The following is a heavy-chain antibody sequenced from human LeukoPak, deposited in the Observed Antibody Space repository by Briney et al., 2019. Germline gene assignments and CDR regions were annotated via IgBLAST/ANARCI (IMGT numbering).Heavy chain of an antibody. D-gene: IGHD3-22*01. CDR1: GYSISSGYY. V-gene: IGHV4-38-2*02. Sequence: SETLSLTCTVSGYSISSGYYWGWIRQPPGKGLEWIGSIYHSGNTYYSPSLKSRVTISVDTSKNQFSLKLSSVTAADTAVYYCARGDYYDSWELDYWGQGTLVTVSS. CDR2: IYHSGNT. CDR3: ARGDYYDSWELDY. J-gene: IGHJ4*02.